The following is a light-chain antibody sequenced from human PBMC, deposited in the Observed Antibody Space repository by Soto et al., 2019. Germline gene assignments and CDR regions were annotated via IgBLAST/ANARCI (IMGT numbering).Light chain of an antibody. J-gene: IGKJ1*01. CDR3: QQRTNWPRT. CDR1: QSVSSY. Sequence: EIVLTQSPATLSLSPGERATLSCRASQSVSSYLAWYQQKPGRAPRLLIYDASDRATGIPARFSGSGSGTDFTLTISSLEPEDFAVYYCQQRTNWPRTFGRGTKVEIK. CDR2: DAS. V-gene: IGKV3-11*01.